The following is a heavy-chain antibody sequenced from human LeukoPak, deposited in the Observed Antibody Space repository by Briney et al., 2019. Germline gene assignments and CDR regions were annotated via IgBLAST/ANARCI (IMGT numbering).Heavy chain of an antibody. D-gene: IGHD6-6*01. CDR1: GFSLSTSW. J-gene: IGHJ3*02. V-gene: IGHV3-74*01. CDR3: AKGLEDSSSSTDAFHI. CDR2: VNADGSST. Sequence: PGESLRLSCAASGFSLSTSWMHWVRQAPGKGLVWVSRVNADGSSTDYADSVKGRFTISRDNAKNSLYLQMNSLRAEDMALYYCAKGLEDSSSSTDAFHIWGQGTMVTVSS.